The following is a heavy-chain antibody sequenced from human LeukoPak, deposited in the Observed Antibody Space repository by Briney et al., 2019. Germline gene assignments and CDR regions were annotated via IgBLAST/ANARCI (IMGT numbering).Heavy chain of an antibody. CDR2: ISYDGSNK. Sequence: GRSLRISCAASGFTFSSYPMHWVRQAPGKGLEWVAVISYDGSNKYYVDSVKGRFTISRDNSKNTLYLQMNSLRAEDTAVYYCARDGTKYCSGGTCYSFFDYWGQGTLVTVSS. J-gene: IGHJ4*02. V-gene: IGHV3-30-3*01. CDR3: ARDGTKYCSGGTCYSFFDY. CDR1: GFTFSSYP. D-gene: IGHD2-15*01.